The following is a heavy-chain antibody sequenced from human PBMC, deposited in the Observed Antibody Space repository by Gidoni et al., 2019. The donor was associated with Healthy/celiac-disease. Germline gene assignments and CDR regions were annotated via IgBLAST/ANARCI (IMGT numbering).Heavy chain of an antibody. Sequence: QVQLQESGPGLVKPSETLSLTCTVSGGSISSYYWSWIRQPPGKGLEWIGYIYYSGSTNYNPALKSRVTISVDTSKNQFSLKLSSVTAADTAVYYCARHLDPGIAAGDAFDIWGQGTMVTVSS. J-gene: IGHJ3*02. V-gene: IGHV4-59*08. CDR1: GGSISSYY. D-gene: IGHD6-13*01. CDR3: ARHLDPGIAAGDAFDI. CDR2: IYYSGST.